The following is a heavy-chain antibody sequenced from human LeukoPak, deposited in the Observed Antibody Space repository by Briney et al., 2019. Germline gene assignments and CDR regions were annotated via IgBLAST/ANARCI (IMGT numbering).Heavy chain of an antibody. CDR1: GGSISSGGYY. V-gene: IGHV4-30-2*01. CDR3: ARLVDRWYFDL. Sequence: SQTLSLTCTVSGGSISSGGYYWSWIRQPPGKGLEWIGYIYYSGSTYYNPSLKSRVTISVDRSKNQFSLKLSSVTAADTAVYYCARLVDRWYFDLWGRGTLVTVSS. D-gene: IGHD6-6*01. CDR2: IYYSGST. J-gene: IGHJ2*01.